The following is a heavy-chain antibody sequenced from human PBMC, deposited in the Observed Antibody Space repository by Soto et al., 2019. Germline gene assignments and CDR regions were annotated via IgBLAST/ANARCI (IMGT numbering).Heavy chain of an antibody. CDR3: ARGTEGGDAFDI. D-gene: IGHD2-15*01. J-gene: IGHJ3*02. CDR2: IYYSGST. CDR1: GGSISSGDYY. V-gene: IGHV4-30-4*01. Sequence: QVQLQESGPGLVKPSQTLSLTCTVSGGSISSGDYYWSWIRQPPGKGLEWIGYIYYSGSTYYNPSLKSRVTISVDTAKHQFSLKRSSVTAADTAVYYGARGTEGGDAFDIWGQGTMVTVSS.